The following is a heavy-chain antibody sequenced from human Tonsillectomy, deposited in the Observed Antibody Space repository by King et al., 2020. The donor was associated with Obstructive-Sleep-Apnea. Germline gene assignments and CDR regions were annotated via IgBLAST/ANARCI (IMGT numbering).Heavy chain of an antibody. J-gene: IGHJ4*02. CDR3: ARGSYSSGWLFDY. V-gene: IGHV1-2*02. CDR1: GYTFTGYY. CDR2: INPNSGGT. Sequence: VQLVESGAEVKKPGASVKVSCKASGYTFTGYYMHWVRQAPGQGLEWMGWINPNSGGTNYAQKFQGRVTMTRDTSISTAYMELRRLRSDDTAVYYCARGSYSSGWLFDYWGQGTLVTVSS. D-gene: IGHD6-19*01.